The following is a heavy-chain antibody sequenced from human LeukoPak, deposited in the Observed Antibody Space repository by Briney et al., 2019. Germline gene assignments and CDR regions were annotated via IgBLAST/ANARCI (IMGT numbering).Heavy chain of an antibody. CDR2: ITYDGSNK. Sequence: GGSLRLSCAASGFSFKDYNMHWVRQAPGKGLEWVAVITYDGSNKYYTDSVKGRFTISRDNSKNTLYLQMNSLRAEDTAVYYCARDRGKRITMISRDMDVWGKGTTVTVSS. D-gene: IGHD3-22*01. CDR3: ARDRGKRITMISRDMDV. V-gene: IGHV3-30*03. CDR1: GFSFKDYN. J-gene: IGHJ6*03.